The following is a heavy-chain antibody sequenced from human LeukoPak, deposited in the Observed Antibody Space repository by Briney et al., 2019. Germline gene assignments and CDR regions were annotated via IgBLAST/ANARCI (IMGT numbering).Heavy chain of an antibody. CDR3: ARGLLGYSSIYYYYYMDV. J-gene: IGHJ6*03. Sequence: ASVKVSCKASGYTFTSYDINWVRQATGQGLEGMGWMNPNSGNTGYAQKFQGRVTITRNTSISTAYMELSSLRSEDTAVYYCARGLLGYSSIYYYYYMDVWGKGTTVTVSS. CDR1: GYTFTSYD. D-gene: IGHD6-13*01. CDR2: MNPNSGNT. V-gene: IGHV1-8*03.